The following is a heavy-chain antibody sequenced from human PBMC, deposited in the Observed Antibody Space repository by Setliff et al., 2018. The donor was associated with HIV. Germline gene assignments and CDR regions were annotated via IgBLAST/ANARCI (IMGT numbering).Heavy chain of an antibody. J-gene: IGHJ4*02. CDR1: GFTFSNYW. Sequence: GSLRLSCAASGFTFSNYWMHWVRQAPGKGLVWVSRMNTDGSSTRYADSVKGRFTISRDNAKNMLYLQMNSLSADDTAVYYCVRGSGYYYFDNWGQGALVTVSS. CDR3: VRGSGYYYFDN. CDR2: MNTDGSST. V-gene: IGHV3-74*01. D-gene: IGHD3-22*01.